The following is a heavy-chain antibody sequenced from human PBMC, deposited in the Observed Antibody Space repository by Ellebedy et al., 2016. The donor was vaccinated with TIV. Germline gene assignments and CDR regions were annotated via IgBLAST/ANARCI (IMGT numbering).Heavy chain of an antibody. CDR1: GFTFSNYG. J-gene: IGHJ4*02. D-gene: IGHD6-19*01. Sequence: GGSLRLXXAASGFTFSNYGMSWVRQAPGKGLEWVSAISGSGDYTHYADPVKGRFTISRDNSQHTLYLQMNSLRGEDTAIYYCAKEGFRASDWYTDFWGQGTPVTVSA. V-gene: IGHV3-23*01. CDR2: ISGSGDYT. CDR3: AKEGFRASDWYTDF.